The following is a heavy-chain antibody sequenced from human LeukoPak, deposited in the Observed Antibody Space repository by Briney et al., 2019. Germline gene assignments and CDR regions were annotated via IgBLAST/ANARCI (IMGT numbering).Heavy chain of an antibody. CDR3: ARAGTPGIAAAGSWRY. CDR2: IYYSGST. J-gene: IGHJ4*02. Sequence: PSQTLSLTCTVSGGSISSGGYYWSWIRQHPGKGLEWIGYIYYSGSTYYNPSLKSRVTISVDTSKNQLSLKLSSVTAADTAVYYCARAGTPGIAAAGSWRYWGQGTLVTVSS. D-gene: IGHD6-13*01. V-gene: IGHV4-31*03. CDR1: GGSISSGGYY.